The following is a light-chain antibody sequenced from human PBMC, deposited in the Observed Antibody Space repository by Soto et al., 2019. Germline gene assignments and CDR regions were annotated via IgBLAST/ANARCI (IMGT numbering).Light chain of an antibody. Sequence: DSQMTQSPSSLSASVGDRVTITCRASQDISIYLAWYQQKPGKVPKLLIYTASTLQSGVPSRFSGSGSGTDFTLTISSLQPEDVATYYCQKYNNAPFTFGGGTKVEIK. CDR1: QDISIY. V-gene: IGKV1-27*01. CDR3: QKYNNAPFT. J-gene: IGKJ4*01. CDR2: TAS.